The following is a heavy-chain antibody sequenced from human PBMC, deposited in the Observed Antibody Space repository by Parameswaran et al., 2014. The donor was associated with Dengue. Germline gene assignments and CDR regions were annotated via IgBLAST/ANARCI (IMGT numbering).Heavy chain of an antibody. J-gene: IGHJ4*02. CDR2: ISSSSSYI. CDR3: ARDPVAGTFRDY. Sequence: QMPGKGLEWVSSISSSSSYIYYADSVKGRFTISRDNAKNSLYLQMNSLRAEDTAVYYCARDPVAGTFRDYWGQGTLVTVSS. D-gene: IGHD6-19*01. V-gene: IGHV3-21*01.